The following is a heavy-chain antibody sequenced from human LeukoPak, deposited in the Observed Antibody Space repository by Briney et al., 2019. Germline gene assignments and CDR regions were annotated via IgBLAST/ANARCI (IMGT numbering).Heavy chain of an antibody. Sequence: GGSLRLSCATSGFTFSSYAMSWVRQAPGKGLEWVSAISGSGGSTYYADSVKGRFTISRDNSKNTLYLQMNSLRAEDTAVYYCAKVLRSSMEIDYWGQGTLVTVSS. CDR1: GFTFSSYA. CDR2: ISGSGGST. D-gene: IGHD6-19*01. J-gene: IGHJ4*02. CDR3: AKVLRSSMEIDY. V-gene: IGHV3-23*01.